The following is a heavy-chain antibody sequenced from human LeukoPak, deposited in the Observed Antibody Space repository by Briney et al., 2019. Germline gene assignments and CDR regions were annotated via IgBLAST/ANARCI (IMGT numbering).Heavy chain of an antibody. CDR3: TKSGPPDPY. CDR1: GLTVSSND. D-gene: IGHD1-14*01. CDR2: IYSGDRT. J-gene: IGHJ3*01. Sequence: PGGSLRLSCAASGLTVSSNDMSWVRQAPGKGLEWVSFIYSGDRTYYADSVKGRFTISRDNFKNTLYLQMHSLRAEDTAMYYCTKSGPPDPYWGQGTMVTVSS. V-gene: IGHV3-53*01.